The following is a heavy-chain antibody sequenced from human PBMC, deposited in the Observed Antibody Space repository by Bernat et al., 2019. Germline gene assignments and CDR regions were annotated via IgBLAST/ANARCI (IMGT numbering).Heavy chain of an antibody. D-gene: IGHD2-8*01. CDR3: AKDFLGMGYLLDF. V-gene: IGHV3-30*18. CDR1: GFIFRNYC. J-gene: IGHJ4*02. CDR2: ISGDGNER. Sequence: VYLVASGGGVVRPRRSLRLSCATSGFIFRNYCIHWFLHAPGKGLEWVSAISGDGNERHYEDSVKGRFTISRDNSKNTVYLQMSSLRIEDTAIYYCAKDFLGMGYLLDFWGQGTLASVSS.